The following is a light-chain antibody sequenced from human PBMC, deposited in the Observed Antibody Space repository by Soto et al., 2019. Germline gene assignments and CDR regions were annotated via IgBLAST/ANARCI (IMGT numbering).Light chain of an antibody. CDR1: SSNIGSNI. CDR2: SNN. V-gene: IGLV1-44*01. Sequence: QAVVTQPPSASGTPGQRVTISCSGSSSNIGSNIVDWYQQLPGTAPKLLIYSNNQRPSGVPDRFSGSKSGTSASLAISGLQSEDEADYYCAAWDDSLNGVVFGGGTKVTVL. CDR3: AAWDDSLNGVV. J-gene: IGLJ2*01.